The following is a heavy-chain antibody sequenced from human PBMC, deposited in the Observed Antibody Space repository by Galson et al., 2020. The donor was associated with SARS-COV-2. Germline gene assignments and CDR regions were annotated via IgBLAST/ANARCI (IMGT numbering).Heavy chain of an antibody. CDR2: ISGSGGST. V-gene: IGHV3-23*01. D-gene: IGHD6-13*01. CDR1: GLHFSSYA. J-gene: IGHJ6*02. CDR3: AKDITTPAGTGYYYYYGMDV. Sequence: GGSLRLSSAASGLHFSSYAMSWVRQAPGKGLEWVSAISGSGGSTYYADSVKGRFTISRDNSKNTLYLQMNSLRAEDTAVYYCAKDITTPAGTGYYYYYGMDVWGQGTTVTVSS.